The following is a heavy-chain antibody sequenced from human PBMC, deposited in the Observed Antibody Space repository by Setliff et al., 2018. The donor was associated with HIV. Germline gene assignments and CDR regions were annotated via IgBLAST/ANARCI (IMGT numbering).Heavy chain of an antibody. D-gene: IGHD1-26*01. J-gene: IGHJ4*02. Sequence: GGSLRLSCAASGFIFSNHWIHWVRQRPGEGLVWVARINNDGSVTNYVDSVKGRFTISRDNAKNSLYLQMNSLRAEDTAVYYCARDRYSGSSTDYWGQGTLVTVSS. CDR1: GFIFSNHW. CDR3: ARDRYSGSSTDY. CDR2: INNDGSVT. V-gene: IGHV3-74*01.